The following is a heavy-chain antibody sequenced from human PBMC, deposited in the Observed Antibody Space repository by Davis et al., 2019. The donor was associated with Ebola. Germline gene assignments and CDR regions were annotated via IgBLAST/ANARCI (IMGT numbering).Heavy chain of an antibody. CDR3: ARDYVY. CDR2: IYYSGST. D-gene: IGHD3-16*01. Sequence: MPSETLSLTCTVSGGSIGLYYWSWIRQPPGKGLEWIGSIYYSGSTYYNPSLKSRVTISVDTSKNQFSLKLSSVTAADTAMYYCARDYVYWGQGILVTVSS. V-gene: IGHV4-59*05. CDR1: GGSIGLYY. J-gene: IGHJ4*02.